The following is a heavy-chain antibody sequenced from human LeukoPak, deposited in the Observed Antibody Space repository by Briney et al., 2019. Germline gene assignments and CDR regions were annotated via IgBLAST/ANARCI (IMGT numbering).Heavy chain of an antibody. CDR3: ARPHGAGSYYSAFDF. CDR1: GGSISSSRYY. D-gene: IGHD3-10*01. V-gene: IGHV4-39*01. Sequence: SETLSLTCTVSGGSISSSRYYWGYIRQPPGKGLEWLGCIYYTGSTYYNPSLKRRVTISVDTSKNQFSLKLSSVTAADTAVYYCARPHGAGSYYSAFDFWGQGTLVSVSS. J-gene: IGHJ4*02. CDR2: IYYTGST.